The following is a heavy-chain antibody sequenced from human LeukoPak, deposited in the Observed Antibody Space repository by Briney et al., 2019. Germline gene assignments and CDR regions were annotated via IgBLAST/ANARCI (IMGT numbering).Heavy chain of an antibody. CDR1: GGSISSYY. CDR2: IYSSGST. D-gene: IGHD2-15*01. J-gene: IGHJ4*02. V-gene: IGHV4-4*08. CDR3: AHTPCSGGSCYVY. Sequence: SETLSLTCTVSGGSISSYYWSWIRQSPGKGLEWIGHIYSSGSTNYNPSLKSRVTISVDTSKNQFSLKLSSVTAADTAVYYCAHTPCSGGSCYVYWGQGTLVTVSS.